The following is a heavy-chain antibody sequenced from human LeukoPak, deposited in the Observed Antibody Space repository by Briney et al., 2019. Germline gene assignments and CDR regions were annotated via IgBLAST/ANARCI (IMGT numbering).Heavy chain of an antibody. CDR3: ARKTDSGGQGDY. J-gene: IGHJ4*02. V-gene: IGHV3-23*01. CDR2: ISNSGGNT. CDR1: GFTFSSYG. D-gene: IGHD3-22*01. Sequence: GGSLRLSCAASGFTFSSYGLSWVRQAPGKGLEWVSAISNSGGNTYYADSVKGRFTISRDNSKNTLYLQMNSLRAEDTAVYYCARKTDSGGQGDYWGPGTLVTVSS.